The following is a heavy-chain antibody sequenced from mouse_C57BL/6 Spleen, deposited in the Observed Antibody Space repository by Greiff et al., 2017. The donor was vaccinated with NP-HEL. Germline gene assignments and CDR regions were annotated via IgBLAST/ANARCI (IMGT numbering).Heavy chain of an antibody. V-gene: IGHV2-6-1*01. CDR2: IWSDGST. J-gene: IGHJ1*03. Sequence: QVQLQQSGPGLVAPSQSLSITCTVSGFSLTSYGVHWVRQPPGKGLEWLVVIWSDGSTTYNSALKSRLSISKDNSKSQVFLKMNSLQTDDTAMYYCARHGHYYGSSYWYFDVWGTGTTVTVSS. D-gene: IGHD1-1*01. CDR1: GFSLTSYG. CDR3: ARHGHYYGSSYWYFDV.